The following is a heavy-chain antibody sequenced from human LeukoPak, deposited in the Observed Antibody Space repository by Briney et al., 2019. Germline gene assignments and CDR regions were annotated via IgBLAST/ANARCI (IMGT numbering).Heavy chain of an antibody. CDR3: ARAHYYDSSGYYYDVT. Sequence: PGGPLRLSCAASGFTFSSYSMNWVRQAPGKGLEWVSSISSSSSYIYYADSVKGRFTISRDNAKNSLYLQMNSLRAEDTAVYYCARAHYYDSSGYYYDVTWGQGTLVTVSS. J-gene: IGHJ5*02. CDR2: ISSSSSYI. D-gene: IGHD3-22*01. V-gene: IGHV3-21*01. CDR1: GFTFSSYS.